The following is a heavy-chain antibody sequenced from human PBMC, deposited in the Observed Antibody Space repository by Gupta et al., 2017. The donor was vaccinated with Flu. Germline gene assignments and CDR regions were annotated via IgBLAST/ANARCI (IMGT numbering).Heavy chain of an antibody. J-gene: IGHJ3*02. D-gene: IGHD1-26*01. Sequence: QVQLQESGPGLVKPSETLSLTCTVSGGSISGYYWSWIRQPPGKGLEWIGYIYYSGSTNYNPSLKSRVTKSVDTSKNQFSLKLSSVTAADTAVYYCASGGSYGGAFDIWGQGTMVTVSS. CDR1: GGSISGYY. V-gene: IGHV4-59*01. CDR2: IYYSGST. CDR3: ASGGSYGGAFDI.